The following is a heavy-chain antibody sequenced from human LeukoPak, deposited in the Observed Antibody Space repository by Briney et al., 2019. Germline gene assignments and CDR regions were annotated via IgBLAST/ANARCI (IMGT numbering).Heavy chain of an antibody. J-gene: IGHJ5*02. D-gene: IGHD2-21*02. CDR3: ARAIWCGGDCYSGWFDP. Sequence: GSLRLSCAASGFTFSSYTVHWVRQAPGKGLEWVALISYDESNKYYADSVKGRFTISRDTSKNTLYLQMNSLRAEDTAVYYCARAIWCGGDCYSGWFDPWGQGTLVTVSS. CDR1: GFTFSSYT. CDR2: ISYDESNK. V-gene: IGHV3-30*04.